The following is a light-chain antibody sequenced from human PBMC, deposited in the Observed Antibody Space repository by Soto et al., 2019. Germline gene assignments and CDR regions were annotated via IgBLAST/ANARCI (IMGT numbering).Light chain of an antibody. CDR1: QSVRSN. CDR3: QQYDNWPLYT. J-gene: IGKJ2*01. CDR2: GAS. Sequence: DIVMRQSPATLSVSPGGRATLSCRASQSVRSNLAWYQQKPGQAPRLLMYGASTRATGIPARFSGSGSGTEFTLTISSLQSEDFAVYYCQQYDNWPLYTFGQGTKVDIK. V-gene: IGKV3-15*01.